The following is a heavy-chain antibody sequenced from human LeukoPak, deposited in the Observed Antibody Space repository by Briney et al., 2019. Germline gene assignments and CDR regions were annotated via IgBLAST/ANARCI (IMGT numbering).Heavy chain of an antibody. J-gene: IGHJ4*02. V-gene: IGHV3-23*01. CDR3: AKESSSTSCLDY. CDR2: ISGSAENT. Sequence: GGSLRLSCAASGFTFSRSAMSWVRQGPGKGLEWVSAISGSAENTYYADSVKGRFTISRDNSNSTLYLQMNSLTAEDTAVYYCAKESSSTSCLDYWGQGTLVTVSS. D-gene: IGHD2-2*01. CDR1: GFTFSRSA.